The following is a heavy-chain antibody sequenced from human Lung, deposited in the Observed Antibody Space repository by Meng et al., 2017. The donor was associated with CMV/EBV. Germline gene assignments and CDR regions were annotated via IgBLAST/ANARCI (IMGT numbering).Heavy chain of an antibody. D-gene: IGHD3-3*01. CDR2: ISAYSGNT. CDR3: ARNTIFGVVIIPWFDY. CDR1: GYIFTNYG. Sequence: ASXXVSXKASGYIFTNYGISWVRQAPGQGLEWMGWISAYSGNTNFAQNLQGRVTMTTDTSTSTAYMELRSLRSDDTAVYYCARNTIFGVVIIPWFDYWVQGTXVTGAS. J-gene: IGHJ4*02. V-gene: IGHV1-18*01.